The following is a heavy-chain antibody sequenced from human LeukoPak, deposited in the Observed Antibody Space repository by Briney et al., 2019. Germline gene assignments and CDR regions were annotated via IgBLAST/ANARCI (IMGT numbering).Heavy chain of an antibody. Sequence: SETLSLTCTVSGGSICSYYWSWIRQPAGKGLEWIGRIYTSGSTNYNPSLKSRVTMSVDTSKNQFSLKLSSVTAADTAVYYCAREVLWFGELLSNWFDPWGQGTLVTVSS. J-gene: IGHJ5*02. CDR2: IYTSGST. D-gene: IGHD3-10*01. CDR3: AREVLWFGELLSNWFDP. CDR1: GGSICSYY. V-gene: IGHV4-4*07.